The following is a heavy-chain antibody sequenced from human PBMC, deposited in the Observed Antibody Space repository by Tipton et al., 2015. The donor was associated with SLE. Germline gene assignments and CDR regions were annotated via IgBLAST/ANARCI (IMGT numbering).Heavy chain of an antibody. CDR2: TYDGSDD. V-gene: IGHV3-30*02. CDR1: GFTFSSYG. Sequence: SLRLSCAASGFTFSSYGMHWVRQSPGRGLELVTFTYDGSDDYYSDSVKGRFTISRDNSRNTLYLQMNSLSAEDTAIYYRVKVGFGWYGPDYWGQGTLVTVSS. D-gene: IGHD6-19*01. J-gene: IGHJ4*02. CDR3: VKVGFGWYGPDY.